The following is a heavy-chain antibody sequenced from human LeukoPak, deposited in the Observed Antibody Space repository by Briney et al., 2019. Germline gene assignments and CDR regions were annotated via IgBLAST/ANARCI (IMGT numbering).Heavy chain of an antibody. CDR3: ARDRSAYDSSGYPFDY. D-gene: IGHD3-22*01. Sequence: GGSLRLSCAASGFTFSSYWMSWVRQAPGKGLEWVANIKQDGSEKYYVDSVEGRFTISRDNAKNSLYLQMNSLRAEDTAVYYCARDRSAYDSSGYPFDYWGQGTLVTVSS. J-gene: IGHJ4*02. V-gene: IGHV3-7*01. CDR1: GFTFSSYW. CDR2: IKQDGSEK.